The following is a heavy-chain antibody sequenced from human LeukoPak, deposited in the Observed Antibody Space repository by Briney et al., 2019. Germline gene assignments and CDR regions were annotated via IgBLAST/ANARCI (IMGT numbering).Heavy chain of an antibody. CDR1: GYAISSGYY. J-gene: IGHJ4*02. CDR2: IYHIGST. D-gene: IGHD3-22*01. Sequence: SETLSLTCTVSGYAISSGYYWGWIRQPPGKGLEWIGSIYHIGSTYYNPSLKSRVTISVDTSRNQFSLKLSSVTAADTAVYYCASSTKGVTMIVPYWGQGTLVTVSS. V-gene: IGHV4-38-2*02. CDR3: ASSTKGVTMIVPY.